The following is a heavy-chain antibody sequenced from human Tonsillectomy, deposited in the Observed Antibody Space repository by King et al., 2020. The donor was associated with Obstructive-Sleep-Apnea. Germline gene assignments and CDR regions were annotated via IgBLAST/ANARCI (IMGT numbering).Heavy chain of an antibody. CDR3: ARGSPNGDGAFDI. V-gene: IGHV3-7*03. D-gene: IGHD5-24*01. J-gene: IGHJ3*02. CDR1: GFIFTRYW. Sequence: VQLVESGGGLVQPGGSLRLSCAASGFIFTRYWVTWVRQAPGKGLEWVANMNRDGSTKYYVDHVKGRFTISRDNAKNSLSLQMNSLRADDTAVYYCARGSPNGDGAFDIWGQGTMVTVSS. CDR2: MNRDGSTK.